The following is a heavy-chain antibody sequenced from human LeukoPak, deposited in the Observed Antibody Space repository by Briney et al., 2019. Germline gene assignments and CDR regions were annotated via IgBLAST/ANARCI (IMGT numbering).Heavy chain of an antibody. D-gene: IGHD6-13*01. CDR1: GFTVSSDS. CDR2: IYSGGST. V-gene: IGHV3-53*01. CDR3: AREQRGQHLVYCDY. Sequence: GGSLRLSCAASGFTVSSDSRCWVRQAPGKGLEWVSVIYSGGSTYYADSVKGRFTISRDNSKNTLYLQMNSLRAEDTAVYYWAREQRGQHLVYCDYWGQGTLVTVSS. J-gene: IGHJ4*02.